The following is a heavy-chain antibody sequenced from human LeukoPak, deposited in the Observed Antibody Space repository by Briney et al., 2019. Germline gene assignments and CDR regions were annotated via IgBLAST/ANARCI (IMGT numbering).Heavy chain of an antibody. J-gene: IGHJ6*02. V-gene: IGHV3-21*01. CDR1: GFTFSSYS. Sequence: GGSLRLSCAASGFTFSSYSMNWVRQAPGKGLEWVSSISSSSSYIYYADSVKGRFTISRDNAKNSLYLQMNSLRAEDTAVYYCARSSSSSVYYYGMDVWGQGTTVTVSS. CDR2: ISSSSSYI. D-gene: IGHD6-6*01. CDR3: ARSSSSSVYYYGMDV.